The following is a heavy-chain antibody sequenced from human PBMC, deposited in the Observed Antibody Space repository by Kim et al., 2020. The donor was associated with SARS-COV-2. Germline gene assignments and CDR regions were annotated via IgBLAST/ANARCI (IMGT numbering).Heavy chain of an antibody. D-gene: IGHD6-13*01. CDR3: AKDPDPYSTTWYFEY. V-gene: IGHV3-9*01. CDR1: GFTFDDYA. CDR2: VTWNSGSI. Sequence: GGSLRLSCAASGFTFDDYAMHWVRQAPGKGLEWVSSVTWNSGSIAYADSVKGRFTISRDNAKNSLYLQMNSLRAEDTAFYYCAKDPDPYSTTWYFEYWGQGTLVTVSS. J-gene: IGHJ4*02.